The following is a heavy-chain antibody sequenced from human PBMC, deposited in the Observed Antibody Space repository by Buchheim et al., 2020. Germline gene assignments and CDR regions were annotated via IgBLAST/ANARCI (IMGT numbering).Heavy chain of an antibody. J-gene: IGHJ2*01. Sequence: EVQLVQSGAEVKKAGESLKISCKGSGYSFSTYWIAWVRQMPEKGLEWMGIIFPSDSDTRYSPSFQGRVTISADKSISTAYLQWSSLKASDTAMYYCARRGQWPDWYFDLWGRGTL. CDR3: ARRGQWPDWYFDL. CDR1: GYSFSTYW. D-gene: IGHD6-19*01. CDR2: IFPSDSDT. V-gene: IGHV5-51*01.